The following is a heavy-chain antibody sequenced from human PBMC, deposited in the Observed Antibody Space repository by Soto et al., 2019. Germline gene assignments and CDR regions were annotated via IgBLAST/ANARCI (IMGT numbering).Heavy chain of an antibody. V-gene: IGHV3-33*03. CDR3: ASVNTVRSWDYDGMDI. Sequence: QLHLVASGGGVVQPGASVRLSCEASGFTFSAFGMHWVRQDPGKGLEWVAGIRHDGSNDYYSDFAKGRLTISRDNSRDTLYLQINSLRADDSAVYYCASVNTVRSWDYDGMDIWGQGTTVTVSS. D-gene: IGHD3-10*01. J-gene: IGHJ6*02. CDR1: GFTFSAFG. CDR2: IRHDGSND.